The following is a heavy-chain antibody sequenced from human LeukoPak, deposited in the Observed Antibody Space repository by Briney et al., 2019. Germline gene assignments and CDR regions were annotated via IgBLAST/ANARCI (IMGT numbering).Heavy chain of an antibody. CDR3: ARDSSIAAAPRYYFDY. D-gene: IGHD6-13*01. Sequence: SETLSLTCTVSGGSISSSSYYWGWIRQPPGKGLEWIGSIYYSGSTYYNPSLKSRVTISVDTSKNQFSLKLSSVTAADTAVYYCARDSSIAAAPRYYFDYWGQGTLVTVSS. CDR2: IYYSGST. V-gene: IGHV4-39*02. CDR1: GGSISSSSYY. J-gene: IGHJ4*02.